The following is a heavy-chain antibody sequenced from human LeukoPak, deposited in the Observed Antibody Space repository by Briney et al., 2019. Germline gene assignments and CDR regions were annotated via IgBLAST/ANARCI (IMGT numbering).Heavy chain of an antibody. V-gene: IGHV3-72*01. J-gene: IGHJ6*02. CDR1: GFTFCDHY. Sequence: GGSLRLSCAASGFTFCDHYMDWDRQAQGQGRERVSRTSNKANSYTTEYAASVKGRFTISRDDSKNSLYLQMNSLKTEDTAVYYCASTTGNYYDSSGYYQYYYYGMDVWGQGTTVTVSS. CDR2: TSNKANSYTT. D-gene: IGHD3-22*01. CDR3: ASTTGNYYDSSGYYQYYYYGMDV.